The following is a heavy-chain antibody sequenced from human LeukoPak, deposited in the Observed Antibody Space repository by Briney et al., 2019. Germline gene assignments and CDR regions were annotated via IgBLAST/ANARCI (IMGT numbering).Heavy chain of an antibody. D-gene: IGHD3-22*01. CDR3: AKDKMRYYYDSSGYDY. CDR1: GFTFSSYG. Sequence: PGGSLRLSCAASGFTFSSYGMHWVRQAPGKGLEWVAFIRYDGSNKYYADSVKGRFTISRDNSKNTLYLQMNSLRAEDTAVYYCAKDKMRYYYDSSGYDYWGQGTLVTVSS. CDR2: IRYDGSNK. J-gene: IGHJ4*02. V-gene: IGHV3-30*02.